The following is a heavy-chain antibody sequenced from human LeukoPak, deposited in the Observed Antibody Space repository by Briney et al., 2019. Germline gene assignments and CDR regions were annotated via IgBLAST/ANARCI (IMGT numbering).Heavy chain of an antibody. V-gene: IGHV1-24*01. J-gene: IGHJ6*04. CDR2: LAPEDSET. Sequence: ASVKLCCKFSGYTLTDLSMDWGWDGPGQGHEWMGVLAPEDSETIYAHKFYGRVTMTVVTDTDKTYMELSSVRSEYTDVYYCATSRGYRYGPPNKSYFYYYGMDVWGKGTTVTVSS. CDR1: GYTLTDLS. CDR3: ATSRGYRYGPPNKSYFYYYGMDV. D-gene: IGHD5-18*01.